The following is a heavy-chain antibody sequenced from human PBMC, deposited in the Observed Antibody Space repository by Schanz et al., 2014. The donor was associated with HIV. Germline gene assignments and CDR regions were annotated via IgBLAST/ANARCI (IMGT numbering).Heavy chain of an antibody. CDR3: AKPEYDSSGNSQSHFDY. Sequence: EEHLLESGGDLIQPGGSLRLSCVASGFPFSNFAMSWVRQDPGRGLEWVSAISGSGGNTYFADSVKGRFSISRDNSKNTLYLQMNSLRAEDTAVYYCAKPEYDSSGNSQSHFDYWGQGTLVTVSS. CDR1: GFPFSNFA. CDR2: ISGSGGNT. J-gene: IGHJ4*02. V-gene: IGHV3-23*01. D-gene: IGHD3-22*01.